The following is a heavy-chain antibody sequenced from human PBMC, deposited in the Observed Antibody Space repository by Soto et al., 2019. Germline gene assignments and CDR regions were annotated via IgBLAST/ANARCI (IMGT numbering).Heavy chain of an antibody. D-gene: IGHD1-26*01. V-gene: IGHV4-31*03. CDR2: IYYSGST. Sequence: ALSVTCTVSGGSISSGGYYWSWIRQHPGKGLEWIGYIYYSGSTYYNPSLKSRVTISVDTSKNQFSLKLSSVTAADTAVYYCARGPTNWEPNIPSFDYWGQGTLVTGSS. CDR3: ARGPTNWEPNIPSFDY. CDR1: GGSISSGGYY. J-gene: IGHJ4*02.